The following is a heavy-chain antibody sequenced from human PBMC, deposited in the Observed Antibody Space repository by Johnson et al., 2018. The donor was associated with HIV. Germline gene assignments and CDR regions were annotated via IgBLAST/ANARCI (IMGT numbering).Heavy chain of an antibody. J-gene: IGHJ3*02. Sequence: VQLLASGGSVVRPGGSLRLSCATSGFTFVDYGMSFVRQAPGKGLEWVSGIYWNVGSTGYADSVKGRFPISRDNAKNSLYLQMNSLRAEDKALYYCARVLIVVVVAAEIDAFDIWGQGTMLTVSS. D-gene: IGHD2-15*01. CDR2: IYWNVGST. V-gene: IGHV3-20*04. CDR3: ARVLIVVVVAAEIDAFDI. CDR1: GFTFVDYG.